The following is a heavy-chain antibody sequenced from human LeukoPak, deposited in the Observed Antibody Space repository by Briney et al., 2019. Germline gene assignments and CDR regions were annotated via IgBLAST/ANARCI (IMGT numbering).Heavy chain of an antibody. CDR2: IYYSGAT. J-gene: IGHJ4*02. CDR3: ARFGITVVRGGKYYFDY. CDR1: GGSISNYY. Sequence: SETLSLTCTVSGGSISNYYWSWIRQPPGKGLEWIGHIYYSGATKYNPSLKSRITISVDTSKNQFSLMLSSVTAADRAVYYCARFGITVVRGGKYYFDYWGQGTLVTVSS. D-gene: IGHD3-10*01. V-gene: IGHV4-59*08.